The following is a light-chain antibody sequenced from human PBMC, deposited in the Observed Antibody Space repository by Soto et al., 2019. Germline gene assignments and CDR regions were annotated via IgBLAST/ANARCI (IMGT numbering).Light chain of an antibody. CDR2: DND. V-gene: IGLV1-51*01. CDR3: GTWDSSLSAVV. Sequence: QSALTQPPSVSAAPGQKVTISCSGSRSNIGNNYVSWYQQLPGTAPKLLIYDNDKRPSGIPDRFSGSKSGTSATLGITGLQTGDEADYYCGTWDSSLSAVVFGGGTKLTVL. CDR1: RSNIGNNY. J-gene: IGLJ2*01.